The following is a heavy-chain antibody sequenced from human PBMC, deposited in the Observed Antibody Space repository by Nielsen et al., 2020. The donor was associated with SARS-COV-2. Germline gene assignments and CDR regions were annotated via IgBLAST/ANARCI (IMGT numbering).Heavy chain of an antibody. CDR3: ATWPGFDYDSGAYRREFDY. J-gene: IGHJ4*02. D-gene: IGHD3-22*01. CDR2: LKPSAGST. Sequence: ASVKVSCKASGYTFTNNYLHWVRQAPGQGLEWMGILKPSAGSTTFADKFQGRVTMTEDTSTDTAYMELSSLRSEDTAVYYCATWPGFDYDSGAYRREFDYWGQGTLVTVSS. V-gene: IGHV1-46*01. CDR1: GYTFTNNY.